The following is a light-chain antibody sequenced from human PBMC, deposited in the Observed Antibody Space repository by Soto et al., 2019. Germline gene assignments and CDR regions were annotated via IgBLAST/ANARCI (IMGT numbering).Light chain of an antibody. CDR2: DAS. J-gene: IGKJ1*01. CDR1: QRVSTC. CDR3: QQYQIDWT. Sequence: DIQMTQSPSTLSASVGDRVSITCRASQRVSTCLAWYQQKPGKAPTLLIYDASNLQSGVPSRFSGSGSGTEFTLTISSLQPDDFATYYCQQYQIDWTFGQGTKV. V-gene: IGKV1-5*01.